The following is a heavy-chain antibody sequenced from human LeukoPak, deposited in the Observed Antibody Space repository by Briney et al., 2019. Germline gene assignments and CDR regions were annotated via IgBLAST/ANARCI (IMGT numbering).Heavy chain of an antibody. V-gene: IGHV4-59*12. D-gene: IGHD3-10*01. CDR3: ARWGKYYGSGSYYANYYYYYMDV. Sequence: SETLSLTCTVSGGSISSYYWSWIRQPPGKGLEWIGYIYYSGSTNYNPSLKSRVTISVDTSKNQFSLKLSSVTAADTAVYYCARWGKYYGSGSYYANYYYYYMDVWGKGTTVTISS. CDR1: GGSISSYY. J-gene: IGHJ6*03. CDR2: IYYSGST.